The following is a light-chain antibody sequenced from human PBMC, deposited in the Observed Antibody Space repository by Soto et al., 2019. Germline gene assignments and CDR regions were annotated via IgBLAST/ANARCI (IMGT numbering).Light chain of an antibody. CDR3: QSHDNSLNAYV. Sequence: VLTPPPPVFGAPGQRVTISCTWGSSKIGADSDVHWYQQLPGTAPKLLIYDNTNRPSGVPDRFSGSKSGTSASLAITGLQAEDEADYYCQSHDNSLNAYVFGTGTKVTVL. CDR1: SSKIGADSD. J-gene: IGLJ1*01. CDR2: DNT. V-gene: IGLV1-40*01.